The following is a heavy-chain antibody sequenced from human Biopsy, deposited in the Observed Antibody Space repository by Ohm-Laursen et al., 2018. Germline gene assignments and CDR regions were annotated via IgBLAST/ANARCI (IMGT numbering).Heavy chain of an antibody. CDR3: ARGSNEYGGLYFPH. Sequence: SHTLSLTCTVSGGSFQGHYWTWIRQPPGKGLEWIGHISHTGYTSYKSSLKSRVTISLDTSRKHFSLRLTALAAADTAVYYCARGSNEYGGLYFPHWGQGTLVTVSS. D-gene: IGHD4-23*01. CDR1: GGSFQGHY. V-gene: IGHV4-59*11. J-gene: IGHJ1*01. CDR2: ISHTGYT.